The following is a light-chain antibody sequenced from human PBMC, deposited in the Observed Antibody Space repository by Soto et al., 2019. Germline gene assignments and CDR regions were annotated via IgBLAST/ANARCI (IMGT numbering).Light chain of an antibody. CDR1: SSNIGSNY. CDR3: AAWDASLSGHV. J-gene: IGLJ1*01. V-gene: IGLV1-47*01. CDR2: RNN. Sequence: QSVLTQPPSASGTPGQRVTFSCSGSSSNIGSNYVFWYQHLPGTAPKLLIYRNNQRPSGVPDRFSGSKSGTSASLAISGLRSEAEADYYCAAWDASLSGHVFGTGTKLTVL.